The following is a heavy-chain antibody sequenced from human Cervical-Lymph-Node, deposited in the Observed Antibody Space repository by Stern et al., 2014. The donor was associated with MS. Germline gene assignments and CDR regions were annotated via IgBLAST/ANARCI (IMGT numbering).Heavy chain of an antibody. J-gene: IGHJ6*02. D-gene: IGHD6-6*01. V-gene: IGHV1-69*01. CDR3: ARGGIGSSRLYYHFYGMDV. CDR2: VVTLFSTT. Sequence: MQLVESGAEVKKPGSSVKVSCKASGGTFNSYVISWVRQAPGQGLEWMGRVVTLFSTTHYAQKLQGRVTITADESRSTTYMELTSLRSDDTAVYYCARGGIGSSRLYYHFYGMDVWGQGTTVTVSS. CDR1: GGTFNSYV.